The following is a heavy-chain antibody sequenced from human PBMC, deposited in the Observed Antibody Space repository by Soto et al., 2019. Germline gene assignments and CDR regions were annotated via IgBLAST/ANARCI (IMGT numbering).Heavy chain of an antibody. CDR1: GGSISSYY. V-gene: IGHV4-59*01. J-gene: IGHJ4*02. CDR2: IYYSGST. D-gene: IGHD6-19*01. CDR3: ASTAHSSGWYSGGFDY. Sequence: TSETLSLTCTVSGGSISSYYWSWIRQPPGKGLEWIGYIYYSGSTNYSPSLKSRVTISVDTSKNQFSLKLSSVTAADTAVYYCASTAHSSGWYSGGFDYWGQGTLVTVSS.